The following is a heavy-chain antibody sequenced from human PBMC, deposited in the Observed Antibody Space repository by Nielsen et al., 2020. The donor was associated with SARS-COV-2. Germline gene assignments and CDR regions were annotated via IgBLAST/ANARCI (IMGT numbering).Heavy chain of an antibody. CDR3: ATTGDWTTLL. Sequence: GESLKISCAASGFTFSSYNMNWVRQAPGKGLEWVSSISSSSSYIYYADSVKGRFTISRDNAKNSLYLQMNSLRAEDTAVYYCATTGDWTTLLWGQGTLVTVSS. CDR2: ISSSSSYI. CDR1: GFTFSSYN. V-gene: IGHV3-21*01. D-gene: IGHD2-21*02. J-gene: IGHJ4*02.